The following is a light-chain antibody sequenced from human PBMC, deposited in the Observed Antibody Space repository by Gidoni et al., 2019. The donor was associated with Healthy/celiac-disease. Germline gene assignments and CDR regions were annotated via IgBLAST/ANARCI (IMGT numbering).Light chain of an antibody. CDR3: CSYAGSYSVV. CDR1: SSDFGGYNY. J-gene: IGLJ2*01. Sequence: QSALTQPRSVSGSPGQSVTISCTGTSSDFGGYNYVSWYQQHPGKAPKLMIYDVSKRPSGVPDRFSGSKSGNTASLTISGLHAEDEADYYCCSYAGSYSVVFGGGTKLTVL. V-gene: IGLV2-11*01. CDR2: DVS.